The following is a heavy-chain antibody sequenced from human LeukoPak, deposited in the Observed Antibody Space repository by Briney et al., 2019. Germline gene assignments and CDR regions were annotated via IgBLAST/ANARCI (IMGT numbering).Heavy chain of an antibody. CDR3: AREYYDSSAYDQEAIDY. CDR2: INPNSGGT. CDR1: GYTFTDYY. D-gene: IGHD3-22*01. V-gene: IGHV1-2*02. Sequence: ASVKVSCKASGYTFTDYYMHWVRQAPGQGLEWLGWINPNSGGTNYAQKFQGRVTMTRDTSISTAYMELSRLRSDDTAVYYCAREYYDSSAYDQEAIDYWGQGTLVTVSS. J-gene: IGHJ4*02.